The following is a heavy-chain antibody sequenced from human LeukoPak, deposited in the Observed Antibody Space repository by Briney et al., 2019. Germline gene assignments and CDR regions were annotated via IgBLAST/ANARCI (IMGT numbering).Heavy chain of an antibody. CDR2: ISSSSSYT. CDR3: ARGTVAGPFDY. Sequence: GGSLRLSCAASGFTFSSYSMNWVRQAPGKGLEWVSSISSSSSYTYYADSVKGRFTISRDNAKNSLYLQMNSLRAEDTAVYYCARGTVAGPFDYWGQGTLVTVSS. D-gene: IGHD6-19*01. J-gene: IGHJ4*02. V-gene: IGHV3-21*01. CDR1: GFTFSSYS.